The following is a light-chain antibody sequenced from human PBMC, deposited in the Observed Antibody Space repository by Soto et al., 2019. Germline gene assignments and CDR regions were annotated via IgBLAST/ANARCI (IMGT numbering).Light chain of an antibody. J-gene: IGKJ2*01. CDR2: DAF. V-gene: IGKV1-33*01. CDR1: QEITTS. CDR3: QQYDTLPYT. Sequence: DIQMTQSPSSLSASLGDRVTITCQASQEITTSLNWFQQRPGKAPNLLIYDAFYLEAGVPSRFSGSGSGTDFSFTITSLQPEDIATYYCQQYDTLPYTFGQGTKLEIK.